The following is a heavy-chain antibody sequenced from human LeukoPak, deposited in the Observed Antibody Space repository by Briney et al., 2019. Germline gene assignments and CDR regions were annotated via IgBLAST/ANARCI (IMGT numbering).Heavy chain of an antibody. D-gene: IGHD3-10*01. CDR2: ISYDGSNK. V-gene: IGHV3-30*04. CDR3: AKDMGFYYGTGTHFDY. J-gene: IGHJ4*02. CDR1: GFTFSSYA. Sequence: PGRSLRLSCAASGFTFSSYAMHWVRQAPGKGLEWVAVISYDGSNKYYADSVKGRFTISRDNSKNTLYLQMNSLRAEDTALYYCAKDMGFYYGTGTHFDYWGQGTLVTVSS.